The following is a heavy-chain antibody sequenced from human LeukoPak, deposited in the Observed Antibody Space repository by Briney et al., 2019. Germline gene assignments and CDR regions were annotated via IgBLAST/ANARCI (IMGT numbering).Heavy chain of an antibody. CDR1: GFSFSDYW. CDR3: ARRPYSTSLGYYFDY. V-gene: IGHV3-74*01. D-gene: IGHD1-26*01. Sequence: GGSLSLSCVASGFSFSDYWMHWVRQAPGKGRVWVSHINSDGSSTNYADSVKVRFTVSRDNAKNTLYLQMNSLRAEDTAVYYCARRPYSTSLGYYFDYWGQGTLVTVSS. J-gene: IGHJ4*02. CDR2: INSDGSST.